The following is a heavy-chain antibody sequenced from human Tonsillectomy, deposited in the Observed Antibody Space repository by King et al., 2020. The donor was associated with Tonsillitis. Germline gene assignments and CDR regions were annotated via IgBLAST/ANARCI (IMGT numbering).Heavy chain of an antibody. D-gene: IGHD1-26*01. CDR3: TTDSYVIVGATFGTY. V-gene: IGHV3-15*01. J-gene: IGHJ4*02. CDR2: IKSKTDGGTT. CDR1: GFTFSNAW. Sequence: VQLVESGGGLVKPGGSLRLSCAASGFTFSNAWMSWVRQAPGKGLEWVGRIKSKTDGGTTDYAAPVKGRFTISRDDSKNTLYLQMNSLKTEDTAVYYCTTDSYVIVGATFGTYWGQGTLVTVSS.